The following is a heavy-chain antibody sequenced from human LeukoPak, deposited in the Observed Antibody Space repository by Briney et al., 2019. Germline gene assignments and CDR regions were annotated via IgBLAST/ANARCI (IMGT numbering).Heavy chain of an antibody. D-gene: IGHD6-19*01. CDR3: AREGFNIAVADQGNWFDP. J-gene: IGHJ5*02. V-gene: IGHV4-59*08. Sequence: SETLSLTCSVSGGSISSYYWSWIRQPPGKGLEWIGYIYYSGRTSYNPSLKSRVTISVDTSKNQFSLRLSSVTAADTAVYYCAREGFNIAVADQGNWFDPWGQGTLVTVSS. CDR1: GGSISSYY. CDR2: IYYSGRT.